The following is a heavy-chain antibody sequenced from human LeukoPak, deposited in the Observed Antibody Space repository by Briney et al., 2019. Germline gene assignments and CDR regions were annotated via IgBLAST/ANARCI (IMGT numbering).Heavy chain of an antibody. Sequence: GGSLRLSCAASGFTFSSYEMNWVRQAPGRGLEWVSYISGSGVTMYYADSVKGRFTISRDDAKNSLYLQMNSLRAEDTAVYYCARATWGSYFDYWGQGTLVTVSS. CDR2: ISGSGVTM. V-gene: IGHV3-48*03. CDR3: ARATWGSYFDY. J-gene: IGHJ4*02. CDR1: GFTFSSYE. D-gene: IGHD7-27*01.